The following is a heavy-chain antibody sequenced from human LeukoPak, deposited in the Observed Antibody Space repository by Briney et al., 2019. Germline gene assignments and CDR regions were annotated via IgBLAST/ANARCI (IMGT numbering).Heavy chain of an antibody. J-gene: IGHJ5*02. V-gene: IGHV3-23*01. D-gene: IGHD3-9*01. CDR2: ISGSGGST. CDR3: AKPYSGTILTGWFDP. CDR1: GFTFSSYA. Sequence: GGSLRLSCAASGFTFSSYAMTWVRQAPGKGLEWVSIISGSGGSTSYADSVKGRFTISRDNSKNTLYLQMNSLRAEDTALYYCAKPYSGTILTGWFDPWGQGTLVTVSS.